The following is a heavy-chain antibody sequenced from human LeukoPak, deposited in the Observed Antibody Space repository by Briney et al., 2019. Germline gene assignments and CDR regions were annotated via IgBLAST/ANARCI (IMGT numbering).Heavy chain of an antibody. CDR1: GYTFTGYY. CDR2: INPNSGGT. V-gene: IGHV1-2*02. CDR3: ARDLLLWFGELSPQEYYFDY. J-gene: IGHJ4*02. D-gene: IGHD3-10*01. Sequence: GASVKVSCKASGYTFTGYYMHWVRQAPGQGLEWMGWINPNSGGTNYAQKFQGRVTMTRDTSISTAYMELSRLRSDDTAVYYCARDLLLWFGELSPQEYYFDYWGQGTLVTVSS.